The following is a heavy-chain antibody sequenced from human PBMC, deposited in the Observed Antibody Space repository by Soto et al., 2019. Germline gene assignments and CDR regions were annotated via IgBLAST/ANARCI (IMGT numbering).Heavy chain of an antibody. Sequence: GGSLRLSCAASGFTFSSYSMNWVRQAPGKGLEWVSSISSSSSYIYYADSVKGRFTISRDNAKNSLYLQMNSLRAEDTAVYYCARDPRTPTVTSHYYYYYYMDVWGKGTTVTVSS. CDR2: ISSSSSYI. CDR1: GFTFSSYS. V-gene: IGHV3-21*01. CDR3: ARDPRTPTVTSHYYYYYYMDV. D-gene: IGHD4-17*01. J-gene: IGHJ6*03.